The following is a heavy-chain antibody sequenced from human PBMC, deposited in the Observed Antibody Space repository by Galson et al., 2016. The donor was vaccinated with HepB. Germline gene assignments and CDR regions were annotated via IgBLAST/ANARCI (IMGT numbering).Heavy chain of an antibody. V-gene: IGHV4-59*01. Sequence: SETLSLTCTVAGGSINNYYWHWIRQPPGKGLEWVGFAGYNGDTRYNLSLRGRITISLDTPKNQFSLKLNSLTSADTAVYYCSREWSSFEFWGQGILVTVSS. D-gene: IGHD2-15*01. CDR2: AGYNGDT. CDR1: GGSINNYY. CDR3: SREWSSFEF. J-gene: IGHJ4*02.